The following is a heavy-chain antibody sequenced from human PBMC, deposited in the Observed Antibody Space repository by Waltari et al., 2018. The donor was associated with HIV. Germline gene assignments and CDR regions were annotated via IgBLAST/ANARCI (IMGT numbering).Heavy chain of an antibody. D-gene: IGHD2-2*01. CDR3: ARWHCSNTSCRGLDY. CDR2: ISSSGNII. V-gene: IGHV3-48*02. CDR1: GFAFRSSS. Sequence: EVQLLESGGGLAQPGGSLRLSCAASGFAFRSSSMIGFRQAPGKGLEWISYISSSGNIISYADSVKGRFTISRDQAKNSVFLQISSLRHEDTAVYYCARWHCSNTSCRGLDYWGQGTLVTVSS. J-gene: IGHJ4*02.